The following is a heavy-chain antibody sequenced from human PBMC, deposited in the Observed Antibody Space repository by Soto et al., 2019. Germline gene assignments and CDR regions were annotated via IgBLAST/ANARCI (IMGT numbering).Heavy chain of an antibody. CDR3: ARELDVAARPGSQRLDH. V-gene: IGHV3-11*06. Sequence: QVQLVESGGALVKPGGSLRLSCVTSGFDFGSYSMTWIRQAPGKGLEWVSHISSQSIYTNYAASVKGRFTISRDNAKNSLYLQMTSLRADDTAVYYCARELDVAARPGSQRLDHWGQGTLVIVSS. D-gene: IGHD6-6*01. CDR1: GFDFGSYS. J-gene: IGHJ4*02. CDR2: ISSQSIYT.